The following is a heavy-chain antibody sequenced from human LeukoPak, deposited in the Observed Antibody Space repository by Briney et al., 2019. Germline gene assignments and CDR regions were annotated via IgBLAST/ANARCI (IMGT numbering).Heavy chain of an antibody. CDR2: IRYDGSNK. CDR1: GFTFSSYG. CDR3: TRHYDFWSGYDY. V-gene: IGHV3-30*02. J-gene: IGHJ4*02. D-gene: IGHD3-3*01. Sequence: GGSLRLSCAASGFTFSSYGMHWVRQAPGKGLEWVAFIRYDGSNKYYADSVKGRFTISRDNSKNTLYLQMNSLKTEDTAVYYCTRHYDFWSGYDYWGQGTLVTVSS.